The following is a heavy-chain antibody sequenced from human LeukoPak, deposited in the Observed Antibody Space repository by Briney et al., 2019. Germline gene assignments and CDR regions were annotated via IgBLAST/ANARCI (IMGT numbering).Heavy chain of an antibody. CDR1: GFTFSSYP. CDR3: VRGWLVPDY. D-gene: IGHD6-19*01. V-gene: IGHV3-64D*09. CDR2: ISSNGGST. J-gene: IGHJ4*02. Sequence: GGSLRLSCSASGFTFSSYPMHWVRQAPGKGLEYVSLISSNGGSTNYADSVKGRFIISRDNSKNTLYLQMSSLRAEDTDVYYCVRGWLVPDYWGQGTLVTVSS.